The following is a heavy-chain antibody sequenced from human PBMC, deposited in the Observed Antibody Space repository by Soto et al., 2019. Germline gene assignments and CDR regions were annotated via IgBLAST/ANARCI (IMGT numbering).Heavy chain of an antibody. Sequence: SETLSLTCTVSGGSISSGGYYWSWIRQHPGKGLEWIGYIYYSGSTYYNPSLKSRVTISVDTSKNQFSLELTSVTAADTAVYHCARARYFGVDVWGQGTTVTVSS. J-gene: IGHJ6*02. CDR2: IYYSGST. CDR3: ARARYFGVDV. V-gene: IGHV4-31*03. CDR1: GGSISSGGYY. D-gene: IGHD3-9*01.